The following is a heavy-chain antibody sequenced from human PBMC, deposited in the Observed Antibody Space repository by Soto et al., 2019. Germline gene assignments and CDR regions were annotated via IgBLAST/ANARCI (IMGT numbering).Heavy chain of an antibody. CDR3: ARYTVYGGNSNYYYGMDV. V-gene: IGHV5-10-1*01. CDR2: IHPSDSYT. Sequence: PGESLKISYEGSGYSFTSYWNSWVRQIPGKGLEWMGRIHPSDSYTNYSPSFQGHVTISADKSISTAYLQWSSLKASDTAMYYCARYTVYGGNSNYYYGMDVWGHGTTVTVSS. J-gene: IGHJ6*02. D-gene: IGHD4-17*01. CDR1: GYSFTSYW.